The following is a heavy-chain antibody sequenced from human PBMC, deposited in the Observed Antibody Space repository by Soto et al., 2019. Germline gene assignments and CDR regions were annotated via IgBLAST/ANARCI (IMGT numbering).Heavy chain of an antibody. CDR3: ARDQIGYCSSTSCFLGARMDV. D-gene: IGHD2-2*01. V-gene: IGHV3-33*01. Sequence: PGGSLRLSCAASGFTFSSYGMHWVRQAPGKGLAWVAGIWYDGSNKYYADSVKGRFTISRDNSKNTLYLQMNSLRAEDTAVYYCARDQIGYCSSTSCFLGARMDVWGQGTTVTVSS. J-gene: IGHJ6*02. CDR1: GFTFSSYG. CDR2: IWYDGSNK.